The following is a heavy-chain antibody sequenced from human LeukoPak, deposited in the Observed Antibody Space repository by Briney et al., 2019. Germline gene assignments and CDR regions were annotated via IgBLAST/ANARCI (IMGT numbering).Heavy chain of an antibody. Sequence: ASVNVSCKASGYTFTNSGISWVRQAPGQGLEWMGWVSAYDGNTNYAQKLQGRLTMTTDKSTSTAYMELRSLRSDDTAMYYCARSFARDSDILTGYYIGDYWGQGTLVTVSS. D-gene: IGHD3-9*01. CDR1: GYTFTNSG. CDR3: ARSFARDSDILTGYYIGDY. J-gene: IGHJ4*02. V-gene: IGHV1-18*01. CDR2: VSAYDGNT.